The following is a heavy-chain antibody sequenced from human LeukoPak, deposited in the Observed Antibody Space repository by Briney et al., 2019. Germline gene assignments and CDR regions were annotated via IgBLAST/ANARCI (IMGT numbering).Heavy chain of an antibody. J-gene: IGHJ4*02. D-gene: IGHD3-22*01. CDR1: GFTFSSYG. Sequence: GGSLRLSCAASGFTFSSYGMHWVRQAPGKGLEWVAVISYDGSNKYYADSVKGRFTISRDNSKNTLYLQMNSLRAEDTAVYYCARDIATYYDPLYYFDYWGQGTLVTVSS. CDR2: ISYDGSNK. V-gene: IGHV3-30*03. CDR3: ARDIATYYDPLYYFDY.